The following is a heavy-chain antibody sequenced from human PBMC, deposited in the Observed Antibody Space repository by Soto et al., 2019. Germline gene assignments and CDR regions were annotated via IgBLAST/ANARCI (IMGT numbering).Heavy chain of an antibody. V-gene: IGHV5-51*01. Sequence: GESLKISCKGSGYSFTSYWIGWVRQMPGKGLEWMGIIYPGDSDTRYSPSFQGQVTISADKSISTAYLQWSSLKASDTAMYYCASGPGLGQTPASRYYYDSSDPGAFDIWGQGTMVTVSS. CDR2: IYPGDSDT. CDR1: GYSFTSYW. D-gene: IGHD3-22*01. J-gene: IGHJ3*02. CDR3: ASGPGLGQTPASRYYYDSSDPGAFDI.